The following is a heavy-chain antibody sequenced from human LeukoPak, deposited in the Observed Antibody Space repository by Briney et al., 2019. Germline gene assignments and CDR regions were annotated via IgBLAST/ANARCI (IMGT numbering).Heavy chain of an antibody. CDR1: GGSISSSNW. CDR3: AVESSGRPNWNYEFGAG. D-gene: IGHD1-7*01. Sequence: SGTLSLTCAVSGGSISSSNWWSWVRQPPGKGLEWIGEIYHSGSTNYNPSLKSRVTISVDKSKSQFSLKLSSVTAADTAVYYCAVESSGRPNWNYEFGAGWGQGTLVTVSS. J-gene: IGHJ4*02. CDR2: IYHSGST. V-gene: IGHV4-4*02.